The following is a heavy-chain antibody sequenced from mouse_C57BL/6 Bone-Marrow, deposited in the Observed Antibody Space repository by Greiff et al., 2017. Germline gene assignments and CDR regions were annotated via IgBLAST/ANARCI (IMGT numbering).Heavy chain of an antibody. CDR2: ISSGGDYI. V-gene: IGHV5-9-1*02. CDR1: GFTFSSYA. J-gene: IGHJ2*01. CDR3: TREGGTGYFDY. Sequence: DVMLVESGEGLVKPGGSLKLSCAASGFTFSSYAMSWVRQTPEKRLEWVAYISSGGDYIYYADTVKGRFTISRDNARNTLYLQMSSLKSEDTAMYYCTREGGTGYFDYWGQGTTLTVSS. D-gene: IGHD4-1*01.